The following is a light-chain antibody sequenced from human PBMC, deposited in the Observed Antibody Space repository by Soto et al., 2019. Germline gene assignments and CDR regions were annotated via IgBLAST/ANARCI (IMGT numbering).Light chain of an antibody. Sequence: DIQMTQSPSTLSASLGDRVTITCRASQSISSWLAWYQWKPGKAPKLLIYDASSLEGGVPSRFSGSGSGTEFTLTISSLQPDDFATYYCQQYNTYLWTFGQGTKVDIK. V-gene: IGKV1-5*01. CDR1: QSISSW. J-gene: IGKJ1*01. CDR3: QQYNTYLWT. CDR2: DAS.